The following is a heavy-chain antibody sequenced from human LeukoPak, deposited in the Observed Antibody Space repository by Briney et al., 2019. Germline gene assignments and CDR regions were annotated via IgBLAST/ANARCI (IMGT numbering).Heavy chain of an antibody. CDR1: GFTFSSYS. CDR2: TSSSNSYI. V-gene: IGHV3-21*01. Sequence: GGSLRLSCAASGFTFSSYSMNWVRQAPGKGLEWVSSTSSSNSYIYYADSVKGRFTISRDNAKNSLYLQMNSLRAEDTAVYYCARVGDYYDSSGYDYWGQGTLVTVSS. J-gene: IGHJ4*02. D-gene: IGHD3-22*01. CDR3: ARVGDYYDSSGYDY.